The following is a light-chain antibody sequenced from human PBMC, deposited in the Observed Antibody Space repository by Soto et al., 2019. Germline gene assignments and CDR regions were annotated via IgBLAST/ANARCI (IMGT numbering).Light chain of an antibody. V-gene: IGLV1-44*01. CDR2: TNN. J-gene: IGLJ3*02. CDR1: SYNIGSKP. CDR3: ATWDDSLKSPV. Sequence: QSVLTQPPSVSGTPGQTVTISCSGSSYNIGSKPINWYQHLPGTAPKLLIFTNNRRPSGVADRFSGSKSSTSGSLAITGLQSDDEADYYCATWDDSLKSPVFGGGTQLTVL.